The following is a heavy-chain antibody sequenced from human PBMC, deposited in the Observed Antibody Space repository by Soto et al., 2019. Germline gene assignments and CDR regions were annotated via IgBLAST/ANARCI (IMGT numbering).Heavy chain of an antibody. CDR2: TVSSGST. CDR1: GGSISSGSFH. D-gene: IGHD1-26*01. V-gene: IGHV4-39*01. Sequence: SETLSLTCSVSGGSISSGSFHWGWVRQPPGKGLEWIGSTVSSGSTYYTPSLKSRVTIAVDTSKNQFSLNLNSVTAADTAIYYCARGEVGARLQSWGQGTLVTVSS. J-gene: IGHJ5*02. CDR3: ARGEVGARLQS.